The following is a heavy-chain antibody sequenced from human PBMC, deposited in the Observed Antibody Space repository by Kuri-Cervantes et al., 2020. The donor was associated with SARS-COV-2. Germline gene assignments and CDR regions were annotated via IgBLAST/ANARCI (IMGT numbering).Heavy chain of an antibody. Sequence: GGSLRLSCAASGFTFSSYGMHWVRQAPGKGLEWVSVIYSGGSSTYYADSVKGRFTISRDNSKNTLYLQMNSLRTEDTAVYYCAKDREVHDYGGSFDYWGQGTLVTVSS. D-gene: IGHD4-17*01. J-gene: IGHJ4*02. V-gene: IGHV3-23*03. CDR1: GFTFSSYG. CDR3: AKDREVHDYGGSFDY. CDR2: IYSGGSST.